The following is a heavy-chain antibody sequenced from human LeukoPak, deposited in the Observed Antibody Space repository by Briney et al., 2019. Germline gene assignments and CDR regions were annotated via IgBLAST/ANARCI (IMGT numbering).Heavy chain of an antibody. D-gene: IGHD5-24*01. J-gene: IGHJ4*02. Sequence: GGSLRLSCAASGFTFTTYWMSWVRQLPGKGLEWVANINQDGTEKYYVDSVKGRFTISRDNAKNSLYLQMNSLRAEGTAVYYCAKDVEMASYFDYWGQGTLVTVSS. CDR1: GFTFTTYW. V-gene: IGHV3-7*03. CDR2: INQDGTEK. CDR3: AKDVEMASYFDY.